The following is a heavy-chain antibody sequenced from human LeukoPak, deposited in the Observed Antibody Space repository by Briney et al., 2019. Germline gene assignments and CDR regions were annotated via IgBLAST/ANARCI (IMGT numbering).Heavy chain of an antibody. J-gene: IGHJ4*02. V-gene: IGHV3-23*01. Sequence: PGGSLRLSCAASGFTFSSYAMSWVRQAPGMGLEWVSVISGSGDNTYYADSVKCRFTISRDNSRNTLYLQMSSLRAEDTAIYYCAKGWVVPAATPYFDYWGQGTPVTVSS. CDR1: GFTFSSYA. D-gene: IGHD2-2*01. CDR3: AKGWVVPAATPYFDY. CDR2: ISGSGDNT.